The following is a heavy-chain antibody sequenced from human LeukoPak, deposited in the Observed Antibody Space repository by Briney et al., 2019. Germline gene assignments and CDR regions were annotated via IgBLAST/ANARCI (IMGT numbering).Heavy chain of an antibody. Sequence: SETLSLTCAVYGGSFSGYYWSWIRQPPGKGLEWIGEINHSGSTNYNPSLKSRVTISVDTSKNQFSLKLSSVTAADTAVYYCARLSWHCSSTSCPASMDVWGKGTTVTVSS. CDR3: ARLSWHCSSTSCPASMDV. CDR2: INHSGST. D-gene: IGHD2-2*01. J-gene: IGHJ6*03. V-gene: IGHV4-34*01. CDR1: GGSFSGYY.